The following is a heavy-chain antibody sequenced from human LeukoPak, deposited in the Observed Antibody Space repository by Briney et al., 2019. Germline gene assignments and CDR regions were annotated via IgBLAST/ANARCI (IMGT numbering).Heavy chain of an antibody. CDR3: ARVKGIGGPNSDY. Sequence: PSETLSLTCTVSGGSISSSSYYWGWIRQPPGKGLEWIGSIYYSGSTYYNPSLKSRVTISVDTSKNQFSLKLSSVTAADTAVYYCARVKGIGGPNSDYWGQGTLVTVSS. D-gene: IGHD1-26*01. V-gene: IGHV4-39*07. CDR1: GGSISSSSYY. J-gene: IGHJ4*02. CDR2: IYYSGST.